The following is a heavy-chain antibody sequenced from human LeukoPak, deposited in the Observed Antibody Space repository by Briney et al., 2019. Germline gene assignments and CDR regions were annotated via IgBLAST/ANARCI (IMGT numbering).Heavy chain of an antibody. CDR1: GFTFSTYT. V-gene: IGHV3-21*01. CDR3: ARGQWLAEFDY. J-gene: IGHJ4*02. CDR2: ISSSSSYK. Sequence: GGSLRLSCAASGFTFSTYTMNWVRQAPGKGLEWVSSISSSSSYKYYADSVKGRFTISRDNAKNSLYLQMNSLRAEDTAVYYCARGQWLAEFDYWGQGTLVTVSS. D-gene: IGHD6-19*01.